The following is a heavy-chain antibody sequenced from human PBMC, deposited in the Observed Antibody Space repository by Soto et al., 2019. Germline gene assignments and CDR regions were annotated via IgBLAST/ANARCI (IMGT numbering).Heavy chain of an antibody. J-gene: IGHJ5*02. CDR1: GYTFTSYD. CDR2: MNANSGNT. CDR3: ARDRYNWNWSFDP. D-gene: IGHD1-20*01. V-gene: IGHV1-8*01. Sequence: ASVKVSCKASGYTFTSYDINWVRQATGQGLEWMGWMNANSGNTGYAQKLQGRVTMTTNTSTSTAYMELRSLRSDDTAVYYCARDRYNWNWSFDPWGQGTLVTVSS.